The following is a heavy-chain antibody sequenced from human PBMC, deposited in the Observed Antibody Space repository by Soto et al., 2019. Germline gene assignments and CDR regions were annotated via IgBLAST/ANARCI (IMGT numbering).Heavy chain of an antibody. J-gene: IGHJ5*02. CDR2: IYYSGST. V-gene: IGHV4-39*01. Sequence: SETLSLTCTVSGGSISSSRYYWGWIRQPPGKGLEWIGSIYYSGSTYDNPSLKSRVTISVDTSKNEFSLKLSSVTAADTAVYYCARNDFWSGYYIHNCFDPWGQGTLVTVSS. CDR3: ARNDFWSGYYIHNCFDP. D-gene: IGHD3-3*01. CDR1: GGSISSSRYY.